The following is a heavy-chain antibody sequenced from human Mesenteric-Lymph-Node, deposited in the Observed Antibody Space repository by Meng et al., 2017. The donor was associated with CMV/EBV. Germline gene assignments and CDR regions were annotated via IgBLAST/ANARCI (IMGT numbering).Heavy chain of an antibody. CDR3: AREAGVGKTYGGHYPLGHNWFDP. D-gene: IGHD4/OR15-4a*01. CDR1: YY. V-gene: IGHV1-46*01. Sequence: YYLHWVQQAPGQGLEWMGIINPSGGSTTYAQRFQGRVTMTRDTSTSTVYMELSSLRSEDTAIYYCAREAGVGKTYGGHYPLGHNWFDPWGQGTLVTVSS. J-gene: IGHJ5*02. CDR2: INPSGGST.